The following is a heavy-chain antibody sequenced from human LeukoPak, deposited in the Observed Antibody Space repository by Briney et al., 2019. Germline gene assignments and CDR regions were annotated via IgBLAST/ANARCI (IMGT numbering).Heavy chain of an antibody. CDR3: AREFRTNYYGSGNELDY. CDR1: TYSMSSGYY. V-gene: IGHV4-38-2*02. Sequence: SETLSLTCTVSTYSMSSGYYWGWIRQPPGKGLEWIGSINHSGRTYYNPSLKSRVTISVDTSKSRFFLKLNSVTAADTAVYYCAREFRTNYYGSGNELDYWGQGTLVTVSS. D-gene: IGHD3-10*01. CDR2: INHSGRT. J-gene: IGHJ4*02.